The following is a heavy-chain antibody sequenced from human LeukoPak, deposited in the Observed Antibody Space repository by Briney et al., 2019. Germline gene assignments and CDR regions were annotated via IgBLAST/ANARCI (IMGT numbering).Heavy chain of an antibody. CDR3: ARNPILGYCSSTSCYVFEY. D-gene: IGHD2-2*01. CDR1: GFTFSSYA. Sequence: TGGSLRLSCAASGFTFSSYAMSWVRQAPGKGLERVSAISGSGGSTYYADSVKGRFTISRDNSKNTLYLQMNSLRAEDTAVYYCARNPILGYCSSTSCYVFEYWGQGTLVTVSS. CDR2: ISGSGGST. J-gene: IGHJ4*02. V-gene: IGHV3-23*01.